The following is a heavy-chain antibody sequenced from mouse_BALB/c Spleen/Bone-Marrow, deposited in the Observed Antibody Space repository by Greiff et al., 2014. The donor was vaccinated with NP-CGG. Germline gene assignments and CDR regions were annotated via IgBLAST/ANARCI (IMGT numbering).Heavy chain of an antibody. CDR1: GYSFTRHW. Sequence: EVKLMQSGTVLARPGASVKMSCKASGYSFTRHWMYWVKQRPGQGLEWIGVIYPGNSDTIYNQKFKGKAKLTAVTSASTAYMELSSLTNEDSAVYYCTRSYYHWGGFPYWGQGTLVTVSA. CDR3: TRSYYHWGGFPY. V-gene: IGHV1-5*01. D-gene: IGHD2-10*01. J-gene: IGHJ3*01. CDR2: IYPGNSDT.